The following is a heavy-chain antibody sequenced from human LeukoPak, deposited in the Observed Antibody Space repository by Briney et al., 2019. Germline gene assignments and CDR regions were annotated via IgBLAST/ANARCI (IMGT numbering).Heavy chain of an antibody. CDR1: GFTFDDYT. CDR3: AKDIRRGKYYYGSGSLDY. CDR2: ISWDGGST. Sequence: PGGSLRHSCAASGFTFDDYTMHWVRQAPGKGLEWVSLISWDGGSTYYADSVKGRFTISRDNSKNSLYLQMNSLRTEDTALYYCAKDIRRGKYYYGSGSLDYWGQGTLVTVSS. J-gene: IGHJ4*02. V-gene: IGHV3-43*01. D-gene: IGHD3-10*01.